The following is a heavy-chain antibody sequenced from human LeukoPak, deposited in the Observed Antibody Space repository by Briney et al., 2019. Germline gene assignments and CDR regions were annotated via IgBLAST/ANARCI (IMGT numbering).Heavy chain of an antibody. D-gene: IGHD6-13*01. V-gene: IGHV3-30*02. CDR2: IRYDGSGK. Sequence: GGTLRLSCAASGFTFSSYGMHWVRQAPGKGLEWVAFIRYDGSGKYYGDSVKGRFTISRDISKNTLHLQMNSLRAEDTAVYYCAKVASIAAAGEFGSWGQGTLVTVSA. J-gene: IGHJ4*02. CDR3: AKVASIAAAGEFGS. CDR1: GFTFSSYG.